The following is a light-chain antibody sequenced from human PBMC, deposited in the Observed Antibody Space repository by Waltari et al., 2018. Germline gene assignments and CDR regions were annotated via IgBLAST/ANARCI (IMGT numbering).Light chain of an antibody. V-gene: IGLV1-47*01. CDR1: SSNVGSND. Sequence: QSVLPPPPSASATPGPRVTISCSGSSSNVGSNDVHWFQQFPGTAPKLLIYGDNERPSGVPDRFSGSKSGTSASLAISGLQSEDEADYYCAAWDDIVSGVVFGGGTQLTIL. J-gene: IGLJ7*01. CDR3: AAWDDIVSGVV. CDR2: GDN.